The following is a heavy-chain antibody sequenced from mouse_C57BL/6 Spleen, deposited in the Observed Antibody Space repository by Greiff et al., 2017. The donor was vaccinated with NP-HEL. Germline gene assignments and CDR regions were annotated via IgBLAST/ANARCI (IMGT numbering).Heavy chain of an antibody. CDR3: ARSPPYGNYAMDY. CDR2: IHPNSGST. CDR1: GYTFTSYW. J-gene: IGHJ4*01. Sequence: QVQLQQPGAELVKPGASVKLSCKASGYTFTSYWMHWVKQRPGQGLEWIGMIHPNSGSTNYNEKFKSKATLTVDKSSSTAYMQLSSLTSEDSAVYYCARSPPYGNYAMDYWGQGTSVTVSS. D-gene: IGHD2-1*01. V-gene: IGHV1-64*01.